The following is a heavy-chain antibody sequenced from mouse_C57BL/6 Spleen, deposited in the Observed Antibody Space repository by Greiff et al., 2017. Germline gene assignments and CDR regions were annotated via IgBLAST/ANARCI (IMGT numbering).Heavy chain of an antibody. Sequence: VKLVESGPELVKPGASVKLSCKASGYTFTSYDINWVKQRPGQGLEWIGWIYPRDGSTKYNEKFKGKATLTVDTSSSTAYMELHSLTSEDSAVYFCARTGSSSWFAYWGQGTLVTVSA. V-gene: IGHV1-85*01. CDR3: ARTGSSSWFAY. D-gene: IGHD1-1*01. CDR1: GYTFTSYD. CDR2: IYPRDGST. J-gene: IGHJ3*01.